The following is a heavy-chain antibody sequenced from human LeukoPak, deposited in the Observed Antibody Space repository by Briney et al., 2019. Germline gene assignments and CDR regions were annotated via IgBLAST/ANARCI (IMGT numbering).Heavy chain of an antibody. Sequence: PGGSLRLSCAASGFTFSSYGMHWVRQAPGKGLEWVAVISYDGSNKYYADSVKGRFTISRDNSKNTLYLQMNSLRAEDTAVYYCARPRSSSGWEYDYWGQGTLVTVSS. D-gene: IGHD6-19*01. V-gene: IGHV3-30*03. CDR3: ARPRSSSGWEYDY. J-gene: IGHJ4*02. CDR2: ISYDGSNK. CDR1: GFTFSSYG.